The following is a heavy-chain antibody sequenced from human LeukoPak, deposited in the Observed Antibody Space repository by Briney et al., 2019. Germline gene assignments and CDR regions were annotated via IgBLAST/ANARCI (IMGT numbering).Heavy chain of an antibody. CDR2: ISGYNGNT. CDR3: ARDSSSWWAKLDS. CDR1: GYTLTRSG. D-gene: IGHD6-13*01. J-gene: IGHJ5*01. V-gene: IGHV1-18*01. Sequence: ASVKVSCKPSGYTLTRSGINWLRQAPAQGLEWMGWISGYNGNTDYAQKFQGRVTMTTDTSTTKAYLEVRSLIFDDTAVYYCARDSSSWWAKLDSWGQGTLVTVSS.